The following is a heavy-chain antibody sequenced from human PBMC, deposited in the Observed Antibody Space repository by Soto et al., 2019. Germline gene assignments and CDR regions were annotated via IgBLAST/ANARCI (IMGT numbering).Heavy chain of an antibody. CDR1: GGSITTSSYN. Sequence: SETLSLTCSVSGGSITTSSYNWDWIRQPPGKGLEWIGTIYYDGSTSYNPSLNSQVTISVDTSKNHFALKVNSVTAADTAVYYCARFYGNAFDVWGRGTVVT. J-gene: IGHJ3*01. CDR2: IYYDGST. V-gene: IGHV4-39*02. D-gene: IGHD3-10*01. CDR3: ARFYGNAFDV.